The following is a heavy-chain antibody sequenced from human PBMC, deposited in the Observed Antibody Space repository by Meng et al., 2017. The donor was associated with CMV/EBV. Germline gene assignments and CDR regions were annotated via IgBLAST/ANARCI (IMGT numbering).Heavy chain of an antibody. Sequence: GGSLRLSCAASGFTFSSHEMNWVRQAPGKGLGWFSYISNTGSTIYYADSVRGRFTISRDNAKNSLYLQMNSLRAEDTALYYCARDFALWYYYGMDVWGQGTTVTVSS. D-gene: IGHD3-16*01. CDR3: ARDFALWYYYGMDV. J-gene: IGHJ6*02. CDR2: ISNTGSTI. CDR1: GFTFSSHE. V-gene: IGHV3-48*03.